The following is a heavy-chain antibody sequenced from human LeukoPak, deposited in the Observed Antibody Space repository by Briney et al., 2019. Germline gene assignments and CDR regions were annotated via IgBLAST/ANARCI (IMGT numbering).Heavy chain of an antibody. J-gene: IGHJ6*02. Sequence: GGSLRLSCAASGFTFSSYAMSWVRQAPGKGLEWVAVIWYDGSNKYYADSVKGRFTISRDNSKNTLYLQMNSLRAEDTAVYYCARGVVVTANYYFYGMDVWGQGTTVTVSS. CDR3: ARGVVVTANYYFYGMDV. V-gene: IGHV3-33*08. CDR1: GFTFSSYA. D-gene: IGHD2-21*02. CDR2: IWYDGSNK.